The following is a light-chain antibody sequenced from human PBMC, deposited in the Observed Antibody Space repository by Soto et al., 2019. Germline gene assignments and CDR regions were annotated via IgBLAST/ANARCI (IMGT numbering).Light chain of an antibody. CDR1: SRDVGGYNW. V-gene: IGLV2-8*01. CDR3: ASYAGSNNPVI. J-gene: IGLJ2*01. Sequence: ALTQPPSASGSPGQSVTISCTGTSRDVGGYNWVSWYQQHPGKAPKFMIYEVSRRPSGVPDRFSGSKSGNTASLTISGLQTDDEADYYCASYAGSNNPVIFGGGTKLTVL. CDR2: EVS.